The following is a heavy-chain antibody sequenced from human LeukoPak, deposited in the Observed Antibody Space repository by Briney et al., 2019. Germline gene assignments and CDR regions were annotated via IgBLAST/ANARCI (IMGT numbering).Heavy chain of an antibody. D-gene: IGHD1-26*01. CDR1: GFTFSSYG. CDR2: ISYDGSNK. J-gene: IGHJ4*02. Sequence: PGGSLRLSCAASGFTFSSYGMHWVRQAPGKGLEWVAVISYDGSNKYYADSVKGRFTISRDNSKNTLYLQMNSLRAEDTAVYYCAKDSLPYSGSYYFDYWGQGTLVTVSS. CDR3: AKDSLPYSGSYYFDY. V-gene: IGHV3-30*18.